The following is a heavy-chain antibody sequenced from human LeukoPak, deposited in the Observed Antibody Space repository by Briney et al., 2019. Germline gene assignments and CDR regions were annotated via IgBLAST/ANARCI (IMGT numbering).Heavy chain of an antibody. D-gene: IGHD3-10*01. V-gene: IGHV3-23*01. CDR2: ISGSGGST. Sequence: GGFLRLSCAASGFTFSSYAMNWVRQAPGKGLEWVSAISGSGGSTYYADSVKGRFTISRDNSKNTLYLQMNSLRAEDTAVYYCAKGRDYGSGSYYNPFDYWGQGTLVTVSS. J-gene: IGHJ4*02. CDR3: AKGRDYGSGSYYNPFDY. CDR1: GFTFSSYA.